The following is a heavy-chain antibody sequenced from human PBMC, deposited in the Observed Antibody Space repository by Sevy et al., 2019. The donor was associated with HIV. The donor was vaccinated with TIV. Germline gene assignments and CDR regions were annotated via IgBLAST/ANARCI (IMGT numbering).Heavy chain of an antibody. Sequence: ASVKVSCKASGYTFTGYYMHWVRQAPGQGLEWMGWINPNSGGTNYAQKFQGRVTMTRDTSISTAYMELSRLRSDDTAVYDCAARLGGGDYYDSSGHRGERDIWGQGTMVTVSS. D-gene: IGHD3-22*01. CDR3: AARLGGGDYYDSSGHRGERDI. CDR1: GYTFTGYY. J-gene: IGHJ3*02. CDR2: INPNSGGT. V-gene: IGHV1-2*02.